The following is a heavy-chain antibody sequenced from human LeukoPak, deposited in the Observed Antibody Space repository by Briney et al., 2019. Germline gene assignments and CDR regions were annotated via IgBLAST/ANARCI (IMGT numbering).Heavy chain of an antibody. J-gene: IGHJ4*02. Sequence: PGGSLRLSCVASGFIFSNYLVSWVRQAPGKALEWVASIKNDGSEKNYVDSVKGRFTISRDNAKNSLYLHMSSLTAEDTAVYYCAKGVYIYGNLFDYWGQGTLVTVSS. V-gene: IGHV3-7*01. CDR3: AKGVYIYGNLFDY. D-gene: IGHD3-3*02. CDR2: IKNDGSEK. CDR1: GFIFSNYL.